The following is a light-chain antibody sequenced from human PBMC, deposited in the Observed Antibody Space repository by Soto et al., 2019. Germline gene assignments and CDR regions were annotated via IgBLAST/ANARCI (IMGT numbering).Light chain of an antibody. V-gene: IGKV3-20*01. J-gene: IGKJ4*01. CDR2: GAS. CDR1: QSVAKNY. CDR3: LQYASEPLT. Sequence: ENVLRQSPGTMSLSPGERATLSCRASQSVAKNYLAWYQHKPGQGPRLLISGASSRATGIPDRFSGSGSGTDFTLTISRLQPEDFAVYYCLQYASEPLTFGGGTKVEI.